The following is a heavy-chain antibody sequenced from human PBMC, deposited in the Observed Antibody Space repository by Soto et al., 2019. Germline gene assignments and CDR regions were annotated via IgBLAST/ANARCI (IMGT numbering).Heavy chain of an antibody. V-gene: IGHV4-59*01. CDR1: GGSISSYY. CDR3: ARVDCSSTSCYAGY. Sequence: QVQLQESGPGLVKPSETLSLTCTVSGGSISSYYWSWIRQPPGKGLEWIGYIYYSWSTNYNPSLKSRVTISVDTSKNQFSLKLSSVTAADTAVYYCARVDCSSTSCYAGYWGQGTLVTVSS. D-gene: IGHD2-2*01. J-gene: IGHJ4*02. CDR2: IYYSWST.